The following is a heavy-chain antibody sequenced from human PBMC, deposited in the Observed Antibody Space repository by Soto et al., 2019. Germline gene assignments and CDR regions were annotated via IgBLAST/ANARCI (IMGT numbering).Heavy chain of an antibody. J-gene: IGHJ5*02. CDR1: GFSFSSYA. CDR3: ARDIYSSDYFVKWFEP. Sequence: QVRLVESGGGVVQPGRSLRLSCTASGFSFSSYAMYWFRQPPGKGLEWVAVISHDGINKHYADSVKGRVTVSRDNSNHPLDLQLNSQRGEDTAMYYCARDIYSSDYFVKWFEPWGQGTLVTVSS. CDR2: ISHDGINK. V-gene: IGHV3-30-3*01. D-gene: IGHD6-19*01.